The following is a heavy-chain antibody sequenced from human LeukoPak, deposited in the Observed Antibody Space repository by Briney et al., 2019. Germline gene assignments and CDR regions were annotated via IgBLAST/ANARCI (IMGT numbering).Heavy chain of an antibody. D-gene: IGHD3-16*01. CDR3: AKGYYDYVGGSYYFDY. CDR1: GFTFSSYA. Sequence: GGSLRLSCAASGFTFSSYAMSWVRQAPGKGLEWVSAISGSGGSTYYADSVKGRFTISRDNSRNTLYLQMNSLRAEDTAVYYCAKGYYDYVGGSYYFDYCGEGTLDTVSS. CDR2: ISGSGGST. V-gene: IGHV3-23*01. J-gene: IGHJ4*02.